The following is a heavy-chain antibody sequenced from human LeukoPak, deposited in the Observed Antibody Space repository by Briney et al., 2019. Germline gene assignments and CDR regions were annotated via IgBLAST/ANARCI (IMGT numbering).Heavy chain of an antibody. CDR2: IYYSGST. CDR3: ARGLHYDFWSGYYS. Sequence: SETLSLTCTVSGGSISSGDYYWSWIRQPPGKGLEWIGYIYYSGSTNYNPSLKSRVTISVDTSKNQFSLKLSSVTAADTAVYYCARGLHYDFWSGYYSWGQGTLVTVSS. CDR1: GGSISSGDYY. D-gene: IGHD3-3*01. J-gene: IGHJ4*02. V-gene: IGHV4-61*08.